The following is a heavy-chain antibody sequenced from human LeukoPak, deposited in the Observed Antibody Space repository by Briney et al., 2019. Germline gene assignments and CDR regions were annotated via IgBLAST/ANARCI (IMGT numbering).Heavy chain of an antibody. Sequence: GGSLRLSCAASGFTFSSYSMNWVRQAPGKGLEWVSSISGSSSYIYYADSVKGRFTISRDNAKNSLYLQMNSLRAEDTALYYYASSWGSSWYLDYWGQGTLVTVSS. D-gene: IGHD6-13*01. J-gene: IGHJ4*02. CDR3: ASSWGSSWYLDY. V-gene: IGHV3-21*01. CDR1: GFTFSSYS. CDR2: ISGSSSYI.